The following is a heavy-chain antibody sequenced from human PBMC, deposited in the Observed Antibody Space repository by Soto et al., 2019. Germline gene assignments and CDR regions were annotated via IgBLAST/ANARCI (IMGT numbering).Heavy chain of an antibody. V-gene: IGHV3-30*03. J-gene: IGHJ4*02. Sequence: QVQLVESGGGVVQPGRSLRLACAASGFDFRSYGIHWVRQAPGRGLEWVAAASYDGSETYYADSAKGRFTVSKEISKNTVFLQMNALRHEDTALYFCVRASGWPILNFDSWGQGTLVTVSS. CDR2: ASYDGSET. CDR3: VRASGWPILNFDS. CDR1: GFDFRSYG. D-gene: IGHD3-10*01.